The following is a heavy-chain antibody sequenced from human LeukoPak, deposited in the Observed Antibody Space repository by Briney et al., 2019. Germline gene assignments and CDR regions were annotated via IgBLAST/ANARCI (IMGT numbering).Heavy chain of an antibody. J-gene: IGHJ4*02. CDR1: GSTFSSYT. Sequence: GGSLRLSCTASGSTFSSYTMNWVRQAPGKGLEWVSYISSSGSTIYYADSVKGRFTISRDNAKNSLYLQMISLRAEDTACYYCASSRTERGYSFGYGYWGQGTLVTVSS. V-gene: IGHV3-48*04. CDR2: ISSSGSTI. CDR3: ASSRTERGYSFGYGY. D-gene: IGHD5-18*01.